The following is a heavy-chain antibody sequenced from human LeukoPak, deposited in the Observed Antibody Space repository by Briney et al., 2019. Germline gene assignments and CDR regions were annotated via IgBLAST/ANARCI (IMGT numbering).Heavy chain of an antibody. CDR3: AREDVVLVDAVRYYYYGMDV. CDR1: GYNFISCY. V-gene: IGHV1-46*01. Sequence: GASVKVSCKASGYNFISCYMHWVRQAPGQRLEWMGISNPSGGSRSYAQKCQDRVTMTRDTSTSTVYMELSGLNSEDTAVYYCAREDVVLVDAVRYYYYGMDVWGQGTTVTVSS. D-gene: IGHD2-8*01. CDR2: SNPSGGSR. J-gene: IGHJ6*02.